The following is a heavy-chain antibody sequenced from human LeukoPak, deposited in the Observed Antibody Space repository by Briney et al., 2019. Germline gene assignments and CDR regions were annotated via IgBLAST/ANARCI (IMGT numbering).Heavy chain of an antibody. V-gene: IGHV3-23*01. D-gene: IGHD1-26*01. CDR1: LFTFSIYV. CDR3: AQAAHYSGSYYAGFDI. J-gene: IGHJ3*02. CDR2: ISGSGGGT. Sequence: GGSLRLSCAASLFTFSIYVMSWVRQAPGKGLEWVSGISGSGGGTYYADSVKGRFTISRDNPKNTLNLQMNSLTADDTAVYYCAQAAHYSGSYYAGFDIWGQGTMVTVSS.